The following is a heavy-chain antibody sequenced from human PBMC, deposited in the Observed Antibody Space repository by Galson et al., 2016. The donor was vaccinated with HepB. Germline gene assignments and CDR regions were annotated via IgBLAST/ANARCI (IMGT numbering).Heavy chain of an antibody. Sequence: SLRLSCAASGFTFSNAWMTWVRLAPGKGLEWVGRIKSKTDAGTTDYAAPVKGRFTISRDDPKNTVYLQMNSLKTEDTGVYYCATEYYDTLTGYKIHYYFYGLDVWGQG. CDR1: GFTFSNAW. CDR2: IKSKTDAGTT. CDR3: ATEYYDTLTGYKIHYYFYGLDV. V-gene: IGHV3-15*01. D-gene: IGHD3-9*01. J-gene: IGHJ6*02.